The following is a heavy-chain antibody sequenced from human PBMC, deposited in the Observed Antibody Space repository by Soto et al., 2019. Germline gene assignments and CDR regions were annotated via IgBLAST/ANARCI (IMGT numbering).Heavy chain of an antibody. CDR2: IYPGDSDT. CDR3: ERTSAYSSRLGDFDI. V-gene: IGHV5-51*01. CDR1: GYSFTSYW. J-gene: IGHJ3*02. Sequence: GESLKISCKGSGYSFTSYWIGWVRQMPGKGLEWMGIIYPGDSDTRYSPSFQGQVTISADKSISTADLQLSSLKASDNAMYYCERTSAYSSRLGDFDIWGQGTMVTVSS. D-gene: IGHD6-13*01.